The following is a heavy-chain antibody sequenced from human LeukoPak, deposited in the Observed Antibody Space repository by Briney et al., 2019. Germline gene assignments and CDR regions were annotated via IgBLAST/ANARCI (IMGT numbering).Heavy chain of an antibody. CDR3: ARDSTNNYYGMDV. J-gene: IGHJ6*02. CDR1: GFTFSRYG. CDR2: IWYDGSNK. Sequence: PGGSLRLSCAASGFTFSRYGMHWVRQAPGKGLEWVAVIWYDGSNKHYGDSVKGRFTISRDNSKNTLYLQMNSLRAEDTAVYYCARDSTNNYYGMDVWGQGATVTVSS. V-gene: IGHV3-33*01.